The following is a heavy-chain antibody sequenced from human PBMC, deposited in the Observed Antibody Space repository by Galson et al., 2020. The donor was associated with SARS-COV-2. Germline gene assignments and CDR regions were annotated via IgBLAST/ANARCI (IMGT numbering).Heavy chain of an antibody. V-gene: IGHV1-58*02. CDR1: GFTITSSA. Sequence: SVKVSCKASGFTITSSAMQWVRHARGQRLEWIGWIVVGSGNTNYAQKFQERVTITRDMSTSTAYMELSSLRSEDTAVYYCAAPYCSSTSCVDAFDIWGQGTMGPVSS. CDR3: AAPYCSSTSCVDAFDI. CDR2: IVVGSGNT. D-gene: IGHD2-2*01. J-gene: IGHJ3*02.